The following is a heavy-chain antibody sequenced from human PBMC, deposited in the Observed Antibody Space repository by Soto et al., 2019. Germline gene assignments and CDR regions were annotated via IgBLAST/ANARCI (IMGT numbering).Heavy chain of an antibody. Sequence: SETLSLTCVVSNFSISSGYYWGWIRQSPGKGLEWIASIYRSGTTSYNPSLKSRVTISVDPSKNQFSLMLTAVTAADTAVYYCARTHSGSYYSVFNYWGRGSLVTVSS. CDR1: NFSISSGYY. D-gene: IGHD1-26*01. V-gene: IGHV4-38-2*01. CDR3: ARTHSGSYYSVFNY. J-gene: IGHJ4*02. CDR2: IYRSGTT.